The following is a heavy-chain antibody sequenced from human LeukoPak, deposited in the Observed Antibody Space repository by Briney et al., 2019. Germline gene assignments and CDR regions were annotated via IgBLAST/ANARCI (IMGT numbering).Heavy chain of an antibody. Sequence: PSQTLSLTRTVSGGSISSGGYYWSWIRQPPGKGLEWIGYIYHSGSTYYNPSLKSRVTISVDRSKNQFSLKLSSVTAADTAVYYCARDRRAVYDSLLSDYFDYWGQGTLVTVSS. CDR2: IYHSGST. J-gene: IGHJ4*02. V-gene: IGHV4-30-2*01. CDR3: ARDRRAVYDSLLSDYFDY. CDR1: GGSISSGGYY. D-gene: IGHD3-3*01.